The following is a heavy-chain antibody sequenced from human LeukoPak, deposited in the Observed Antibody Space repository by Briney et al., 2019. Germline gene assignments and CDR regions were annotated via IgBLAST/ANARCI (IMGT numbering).Heavy chain of an antibody. CDR3: ARNIEAFDI. J-gene: IGHJ3*02. CDR2: IIPIFGIA. D-gene: IGHD1/OR15-1a*01. CDR1: GGTFSSYA. Sequence: AVKVSCKASGGTFSSYAISWVRQAPGQGLEWMGRIIPIFGIANYAQKFQGRVTITADKSTSTAYMELRSLRSEDTAVYYCARNIEAFDIWGQGTMVTVSS. V-gene: IGHV1-69*04.